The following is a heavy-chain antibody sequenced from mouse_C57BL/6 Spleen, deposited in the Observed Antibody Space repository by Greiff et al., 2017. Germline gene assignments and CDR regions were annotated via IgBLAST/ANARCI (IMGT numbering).Heavy chain of an antibody. V-gene: IGHV5-17*01. D-gene: IGHD1-1*01. CDR1: GFTFSDYG. J-gene: IGHJ2*01. CDR3: ARPSVATPFDY. Sequence: EVQGVESGGGLVKPGGSLKLSCAASGFTFSDYGMHWVRQAPEKGLEWVAYSSSGSSTIYYADTVKGRFTISRDNAKNTLFLQMTSLRSEDTAMYYCARPSVATPFDYWGQGTTLTVSS. CDR2: SSSGSSTI.